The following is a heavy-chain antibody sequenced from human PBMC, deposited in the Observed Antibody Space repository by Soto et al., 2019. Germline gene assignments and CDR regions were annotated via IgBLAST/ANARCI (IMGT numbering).Heavy chain of an antibody. V-gene: IGHV3-7*01. CDR2: IKQDGSEK. J-gene: IGHJ5*02. Sequence: EVQLVESGGGLVQPGGSLRLSCAASGFTFSSYWMSWVRQAPGKGLEWVANIKQDGSEKYYVDSVKGRFTISRDNAKNSLYLQMNSLRAEDTAVYYCAREVAARPYPAFSVYWFDPWGQGTLVTVSS. D-gene: IGHD6-6*01. CDR1: GFTFSSYW. CDR3: AREVAARPYPAFSVYWFDP.